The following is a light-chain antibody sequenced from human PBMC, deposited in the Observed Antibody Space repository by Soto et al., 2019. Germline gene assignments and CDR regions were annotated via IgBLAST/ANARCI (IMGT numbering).Light chain of an antibody. Sequence: EIVLTQSPGTLSLSPGERATLSCRASQTVSSSYLAWYQQKPGQAPRLLIYGASNRATGIPDRFGGSGSGADFTLTSSRLEPEDFAVYYCQQYVSSPRTFGQGNKVEI. V-gene: IGKV3-20*01. J-gene: IGKJ1*01. CDR1: QTVSSSY. CDR2: GAS. CDR3: QQYVSSPRT.